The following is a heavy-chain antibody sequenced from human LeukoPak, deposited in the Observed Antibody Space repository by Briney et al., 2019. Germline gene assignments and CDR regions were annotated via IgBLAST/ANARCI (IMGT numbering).Heavy chain of an antibody. CDR3: VRRSGSGRNPFHI. CDR2: INTNSGNT. J-gene: IGHJ3*02. Sequence: ASVEVSCXASGYTFTTYDINWVRQATGQGLEWMGWINTNSGNTGYAQKFQGRVTITRSVSISTAYMELSSLRSEDSAVYYCVRRSGSGRNPFHIWGRGTVVTVS. V-gene: IGHV1-8*03. CDR1: GYTFTTYD. D-gene: IGHD3-10*01.